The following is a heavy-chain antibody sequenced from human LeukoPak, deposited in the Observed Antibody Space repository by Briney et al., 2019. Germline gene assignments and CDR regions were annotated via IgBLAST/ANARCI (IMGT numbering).Heavy chain of an antibody. CDR3: ARDRGTSGYLP. D-gene: IGHD3-22*01. CDR2: INSDGSST. CDR1: GFTFSTYW. V-gene: IGHV3-74*01. J-gene: IGHJ5*02. Sequence: GGSLRLSCAASGFTFSTYWMHWVRQAPGKGLVWVSHINSDGSSTNYADSVKGRFTISRDNAKNSLYLQMDSLRDDDTAVYYCARDRGTSGYLPWGQGTLVTVSS.